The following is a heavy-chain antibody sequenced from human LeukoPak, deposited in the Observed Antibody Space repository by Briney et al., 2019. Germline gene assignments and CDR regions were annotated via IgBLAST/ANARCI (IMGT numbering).Heavy chain of an antibody. D-gene: IGHD6-19*01. V-gene: IGHV5-51*01. Sequence: GESLKISCKGSGYRFSNYWIGWVRQMPGKGLEWMGIVYPGDSDTRYSPSFQGQVTISADKSISTAHLQWSSLEASDTAMYYCARRCIAVAGTGEDAFDVWGQGTMVSVSS. CDR1: GYRFSNYW. CDR2: VYPGDSDT. J-gene: IGHJ3*01. CDR3: ARRCIAVAGTGEDAFDV.